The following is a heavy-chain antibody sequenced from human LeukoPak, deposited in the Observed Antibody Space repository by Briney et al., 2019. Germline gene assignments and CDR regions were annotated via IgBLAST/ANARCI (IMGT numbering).Heavy chain of an antibody. Sequence: PSETLSLICIVSGDPISSDFFYWSWIRQPAGEGLEWIGRIYTSGSTNYNPSLKSRVTISVDTSKNQFSLKLSSVTAADTAVYYCARGGLRYFDWLGPWGQGTLVTVSS. J-gene: IGHJ5*02. V-gene: IGHV4-61*02. CDR1: GDPISSDFFY. D-gene: IGHD3-9*01. CDR3: ARGGLRYFDWLGP. CDR2: IYTSGST.